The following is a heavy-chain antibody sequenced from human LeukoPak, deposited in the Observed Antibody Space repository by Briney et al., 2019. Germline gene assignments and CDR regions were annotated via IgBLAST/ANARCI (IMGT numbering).Heavy chain of an antibody. D-gene: IGHD3-10*01. J-gene: IGHJ4*02. CDR3: AKPLGAINTWLKFDY. V-gene: IGHV3-23*01. CDR1: GFTFGSSA. Sequence: PGGSLRLSCTASGFTFGSSAMSWVRQAPGKGLEWVSAIHDSGYNTYYADSVKGRFTISRDNSKNTLYLQMNSLRAEDTALYYCAKPLGAINTWLKFDYWGQGTLVTVSS. CDR2: IHDSGYNT.